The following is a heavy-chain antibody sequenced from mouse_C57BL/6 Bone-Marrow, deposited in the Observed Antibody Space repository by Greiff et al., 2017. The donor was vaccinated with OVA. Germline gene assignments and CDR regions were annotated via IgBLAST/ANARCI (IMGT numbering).Heavy chain of an antibody. D-gene: IGHD2-5*01. CDR2: INPNNGGT. V-gene: IGHV1-26*01. J-gene: IGHJ1*03. CDR1: GYTFTDYY. Sequence: EVQLQQSGPELVKPGASVKISCKASGYTFTDYYMNWVKQSHGKSLEWIGDINPNNGGTSYNQKFKGKATLTVDKSSSTAYMELRSLTSEDSAVYYCVGYSNYGWWYFDVWGTGTTVTVSS. CDR3: VGYSNYGWWYFDV.